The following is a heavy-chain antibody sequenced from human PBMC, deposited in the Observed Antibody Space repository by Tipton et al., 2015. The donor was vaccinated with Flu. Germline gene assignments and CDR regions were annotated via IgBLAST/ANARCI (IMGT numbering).Heavy chain of an antibody. D-gene: IGHD3-10*01. J-gene: IGHJ5*02. Sequence: SLRLSCAASGFTFSSYAMSWVRQAPGKGLEWVSAISGSGGSTYYADSVKGRFTISRDNSKNTLYLQMNSLRAEDTAVYYCAKSYGSTGWFDPWGQGTLVTVSS. V-gene: IGHV3-23*01. CDR3: AKSYGSTGWFDP. CDR1: GFTFSSYA. CDR2: ISGSGGST.